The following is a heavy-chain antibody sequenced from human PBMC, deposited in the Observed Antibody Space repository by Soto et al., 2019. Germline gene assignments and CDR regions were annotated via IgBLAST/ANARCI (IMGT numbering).Heavy chain of an antibody. V-gene: IGHV4-61*01. Sequence: QVQLQESGPGLVKPSETLSLTCTVSGGSVSSANYYWGWIRQPPGKGLEWIGSIYYSGNTNYNPSLYSRVTISVDTSKNQFSLRLSSVTAADTAVYYCARVSGSYYHVYYFDYWGQGTLVTVSS. CDR3: ARVSGSYYHVYYFDY. J-gene: IGHJ4*02. CDR2: IYYSGNT. CDR1: GGSVSSANYY. D-gene: IGHD1-26*01.